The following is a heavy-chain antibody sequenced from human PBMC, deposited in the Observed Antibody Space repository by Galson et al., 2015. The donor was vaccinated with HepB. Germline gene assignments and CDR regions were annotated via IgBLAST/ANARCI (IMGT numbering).Heavy chain of an antibody. CDR1: GFTFSNAW. CDR3: AKRYNSVWSTDTFDI. CDR2: IKSKTDGGTT. J-gene: IGHJ3*02. D-gene: IGHD6-19*01. Sequence: SLRLSCAASGFTFSNAWMSWVRQAPGKGLEWVGRIKSKTDGGTTEYAAPVKGRFTISRDDSKNTLSLQMNGLRAEGTAVYYCAKRYNSVWSTDTFDIWGQGTLVTVSS. V-gene: IGHV3-15*05.